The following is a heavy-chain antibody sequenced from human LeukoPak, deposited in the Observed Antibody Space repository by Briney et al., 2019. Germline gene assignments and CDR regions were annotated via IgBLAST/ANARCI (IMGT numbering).Heavy chain of an antibody. J-gene: IGHJ2*01. Sequence: GGSLRLSCAASGFTFSSYWMSWVRQAPGKGLEWVASMSNIGSHIYHADSVKGRFTISRDNAKNSLFLQMNSLRVEDTAIYYCAVSFRYLDLWGRGTLVTVSS. V-gene: IGHV3-21*04. CDR1: GFTFSSYW. CDR2: MSNIGSHI. CDR3: AVSFRYLDL. D-gene: IGHD3-16*02.